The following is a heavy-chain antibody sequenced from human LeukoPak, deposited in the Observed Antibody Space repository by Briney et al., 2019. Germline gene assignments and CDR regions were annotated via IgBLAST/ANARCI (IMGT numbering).Heavy chain of an antibody. CDR3: ARGTTGTTALFDY. V-gene: IGHV3-30*02. CDR2: IRYDGSNK. J-gene: IGHJ4*02. CDR1: GFTFSSYG. Sequence: PGGSLRLSCAASGFTFSSYGMHWIRQAPGKGLEWVAFIRYDGSNKYYADSVKGRFTISRDNSKNTLYLQMNSLRADDTAVYYCARGTTGTTALFDYWGQGTLVTVSS. D-gene: IGHD1-7*01.